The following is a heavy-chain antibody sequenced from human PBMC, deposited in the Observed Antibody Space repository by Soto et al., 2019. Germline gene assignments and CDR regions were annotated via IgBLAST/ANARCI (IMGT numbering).Heavy chain of an antibody. CDR3: AKALRPSLNFFYYMDV. CDR1: GFTFGSYA. D-gene: IGHD3-16*01. CDR2: LGGNGFTT. V-gene: IGHV3-23*01. J-gene: IGHJ6*03. Sequence: EVQLLESGGGLVQPGGSLRLSCVVSGFTFGSYAMSWVRQAPEKGPEWVAILGGNGFTTYYADSVKGRFTISGDKSKRTLFLQMNSVGADDTGVYYCAKALRPSLNFFYYMDVWGRGTSVTVSS.